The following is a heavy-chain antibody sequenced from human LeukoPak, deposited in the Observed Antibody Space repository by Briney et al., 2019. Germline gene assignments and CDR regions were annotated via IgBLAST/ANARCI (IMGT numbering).Heavy chain of an antibody. D-gene: IGHD2-8*01. Sequence: GGSLRLSCSASGFTLRNFAISWVRQAPGKGLEWVSSIGGGDTHYADSVKGRFTISRDDSRSTVDLQMSSLRAEDTAVYYCAKDGQSFNSMYDYFDSWGQGTLVTVSS. CDR2: IGGGDT. CDR1: GFTLRNFA. J-gene: IGHJ4*02. CDR3: AKDGQSFNSMYDYFDS. V-gene: IGHV3-23*01.